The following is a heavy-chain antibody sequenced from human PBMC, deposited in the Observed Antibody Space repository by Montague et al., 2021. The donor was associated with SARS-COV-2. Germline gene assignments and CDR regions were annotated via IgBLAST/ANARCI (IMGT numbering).Heavy chain of an antibody. CDR2: IYHSGST. V-gene: IGHV4-4*02. Sequence: SETLSLTCAVSGGSISSSNWWSGVRQPPGKGLEWIGEIYHSGSTNYNPSLKSRVTISVDKSKNQFSLKLSSVTAAATAVYYCSRDRNYGDHSLDNWFHPWGQGTLVTVSS. CDR3: SRDRNYGDHSLDNWFHP. D-gene: IGHD4-17*01. J-gene: IGHJ5*01. CDR1: GGSISSSNW.